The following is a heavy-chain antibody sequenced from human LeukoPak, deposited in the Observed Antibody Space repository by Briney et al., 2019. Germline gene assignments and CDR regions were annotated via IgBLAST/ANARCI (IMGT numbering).Heavy chain of an antibody. CDR1: GFTFSDCA. D-gene: IGHD6-13*01. CDR2: ISHSGAYA. J-gene: IGHJ4*02. Sequence: PGGSLRLSCAASGFTFSDCAMSWVRQAPGKGLEWVSFISHSGAYAYYADSVKGRSTISRDNSKNTLYLQMNSLRAEDTAVYYCAKDFDRSSWYFDYWGQGTLVTVSS. V-gene: IGHV3-23*01. CDR3: AKDFDRSSWYFDY.